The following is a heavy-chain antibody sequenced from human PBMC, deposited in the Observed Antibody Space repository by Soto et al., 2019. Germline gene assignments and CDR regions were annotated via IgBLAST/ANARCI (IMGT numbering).Heavy chain of an antibody. CDR1: GYTFTSYH. CDR3: ARVAMPQQQLVYFDL. D-gene: IGHD6-13*01. CDR2: INPSGGGT. V-gene: IGHV1-46*01. Sequence: QVQLVQSGAEVKKPGASVKVSCKASGYTFTSYHMHWVRQAPGQGLEWMGIINPSGGGTDYAQRFRGRVTMXXDXSXXTLYMELISLRSEDTAVYYCARVAMPQQQLVYFDLWGRGTLVTVSS. J-gene: IGHJ2*01.